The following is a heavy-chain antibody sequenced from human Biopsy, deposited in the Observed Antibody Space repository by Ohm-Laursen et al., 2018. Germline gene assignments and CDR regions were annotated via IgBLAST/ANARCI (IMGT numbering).Heavy chain of an antibody. CDR1: GDSVSSGSFY. Sequence: SETLSLTCTVSGDSVSSGSFYWTWIRQPPGQGLEYIGYIYDRGSTANYNPSLESRVTMSVDMPKNQFSPKLSSVTAADTAIYYCARGMRSSGWPYFDSWGQGTPVTVSS. J-gene: IGHJ4*02. CDR2: IYDRGSTA. D-gene: IGHD6-19*01. CDR3: ARGMRSSGWPYFDS. V-gene: IGHV4-61*01.